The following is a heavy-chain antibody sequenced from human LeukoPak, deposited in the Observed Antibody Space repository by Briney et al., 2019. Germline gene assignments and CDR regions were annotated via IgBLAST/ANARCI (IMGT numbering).Heavy chain of an antibody. CDR3: AREDVNVAVAASGPFDI. CDR2: IISDGSRT. V-gene: IGHV3-74*01. Sequence: PGGSLRLSCAASGFTFSSYWMHWVRQALGKGLVWVSRIISDGSRTGYADSVKGRFTISRDNAKNKLYLQMNSLRAEDTAVYYCAREDVNVAVAASGPFDIWGQGTMVTVSS. CDR1: GFTFSSYW. J-gene: IGHJ3*02. D-gene: IGHD6-19*01.